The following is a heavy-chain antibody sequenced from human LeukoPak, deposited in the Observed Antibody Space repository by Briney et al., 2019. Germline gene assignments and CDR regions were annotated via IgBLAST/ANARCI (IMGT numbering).Heavy chain of an antibody. J-gene: IGHJ4*02. CDR3: AKTPSTTVTAYYFDY. V-gene: IGHV3-30*02. CDR2: IWYDGSSK. CDR1: GFTFSSYG. D-gene: IGHD4-11*01. Sequence: GGSLRLSCAASGFTFSSYGMHWVRQAPGKGLEWVAVIWYDGSSKYYADSVKGRFTISRDNSKNTLYLQMNSLRAEDTALYYCAKTPSTTVTAYYFDYWGQGTLVTVSS.